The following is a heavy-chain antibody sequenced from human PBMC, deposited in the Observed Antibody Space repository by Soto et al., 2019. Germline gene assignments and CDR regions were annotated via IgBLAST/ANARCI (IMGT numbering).Heavy chain of an antibody. CDR2: INHSGST. CDR3: ARRYGYAFDI. Sequence: PSETLSLTGAVYGGSFSGYYWSWIRQPPGKGLEWIGEINHSGSTNYNPSLKSRVTISVDTSKNQFSLKLSSVTAADTAVYYCARRYGYAFDIWGQGTMVTVSS. D-gene: IGHD4-17*01. V-gene: IGHV4-34*01. CDR1: GGSFSGYY. J-gene: IGHJ3*02.